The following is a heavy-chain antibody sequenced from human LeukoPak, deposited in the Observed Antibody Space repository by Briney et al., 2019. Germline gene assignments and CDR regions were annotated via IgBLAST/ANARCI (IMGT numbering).Heavy chain of an antibody. CDR1: GGTFSSYA. J-gene: IGHJ4*02. CDR3: ARENYYDIQMDY. V-gene: IGHV1-69*13. Sequence: ASVKVSCKASGGTFSSYAISWVRQAPGQGLEWMGGIIPIFGTANYAQKFQGRVTITADESTSTAYMELSSLRSEDTAVYYCARENYYDIQMDYWGQGTLVTVSS. CDR2: IIPIFGTA. D-gene: IGHD3-22*01.